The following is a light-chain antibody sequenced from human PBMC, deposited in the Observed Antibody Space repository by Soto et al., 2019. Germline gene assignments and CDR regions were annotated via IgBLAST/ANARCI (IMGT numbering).Light chain of an antibody. CDR2: DAS. J-gene: IGKJ1*01. CDR1: QSSSSW. V-gene: IGKV1-5*01. CDR3: QQFHIDSWT. Sequence: DIPMTQSPSTLSASVGDRVTITCRASQSSSSWLAWYQQKPGKAPKLLIYDASSLESGVPSRFSGSGSGTEFTLPISSLQPDDFATYYCQQFHIDSWTFGQGTKVEIK.